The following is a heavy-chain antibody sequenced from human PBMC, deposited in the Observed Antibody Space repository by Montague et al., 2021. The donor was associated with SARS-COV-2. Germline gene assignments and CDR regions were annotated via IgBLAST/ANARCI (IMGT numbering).Heavy chain of an antibody. CDR1: GFTFSSYA. CDR3: VRARHGSYYDYFDY. Sequence: SLRLSCAASGFTFSSYAMHWVRQAPGKGLEWVAVISYDGSNKYYADSVKGRFTISRDNSKNTLYLQMNSLRAEDTAVYYCVRARHGSYYDYFDYWGQGTRGTVSS. V-gene: IGHV3-30*04. J-gene: IGHJ4*02. D-gene: IGHD1-26*01. CDR2: ISYDGSNK.